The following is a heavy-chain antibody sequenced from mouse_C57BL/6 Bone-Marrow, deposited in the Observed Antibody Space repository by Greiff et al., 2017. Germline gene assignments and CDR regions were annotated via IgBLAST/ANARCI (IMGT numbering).Heavy chain of an antibody. CDR2: IDPSDSYT. J-gene: IGHJ4*01. V-gene: IGHV1-69*01. CDR1: GYTFTSYW. Sequence: QVQLKQPGAELVMPGASVKLSCKASGYTFTSYWMHWVKQRPGQGLEWIGEIDPSDSYTNYNQKFKGKSTLTVDKSSSTAYMQLSSLTSEDSAVYYCARGGRGAMDYWGQGTSVTVSS. CDR3: ARGGRGAMDY. D-gene: IGHD1-1*01.